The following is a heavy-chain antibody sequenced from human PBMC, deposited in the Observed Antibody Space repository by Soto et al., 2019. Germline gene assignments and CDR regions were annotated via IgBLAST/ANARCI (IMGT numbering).Heavy chain of an antibody. D-gene: IGHD2-2*01. CDR2: IKTKTDGGTT. Sequence: SLRLSCAASGFTFNDAWMTWVRQAPGKGLEWVGRIKTKTDGGTTDYAAPVKGRFTISRDGSKNTVYLQMNSLKIEDTGVYYCTTERCTGTNCYVKNAFDSWGQGTMVTVSS. CDR3: TTERCTGTNCYVKNAFDS. CDR1: GFTFNDAW. V-gene: IGHV3-15*01. J-gene: IGHJ3*02.